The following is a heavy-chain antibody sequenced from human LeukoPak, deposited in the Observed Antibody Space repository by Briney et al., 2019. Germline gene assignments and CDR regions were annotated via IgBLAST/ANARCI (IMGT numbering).Heavy chain of an antibody. D-gene: IGHD4-17*01. Sequence: PGRSLRLSCAASGFTFSSSAMHWVRQAPGKGLEWLALIWYDGSNIYYADSVKGRFTISRDNSKNTLYLQMNSLRAEDTAVYYCAKDYTFGPYGDYGGPWDAFDIWGQGTMVTVSS. CDR3: AKDYTFGPYGDYGGPWDAFDI. J-gene: IGHJ3*02. CDR2: IWYDGSNI. V-gene: IGHV3-33*06. CDR1: GFTFSSSA.